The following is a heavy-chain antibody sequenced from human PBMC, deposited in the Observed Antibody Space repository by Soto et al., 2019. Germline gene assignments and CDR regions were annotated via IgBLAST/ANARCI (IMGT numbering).Heavy chain of an antibody. D-gene: IGHD3-16*01. CDR2: IWYDGSDK. Sequence: PGGSLRLSCAASGFTFSGFGIHWVRQAPGKGLEWVAIIWYDGSDKYYADSVRGRFTISRDNSKNTLSLQMNSLRAEDTAVYHCAFGNLSYDFDFWGQGTPVTVSS. CDR1: GFTFSGFG. V-gene: IGHV3-33*01. CDR3: AFGNLSYDFDF. J-gene: IGHJ4*02.